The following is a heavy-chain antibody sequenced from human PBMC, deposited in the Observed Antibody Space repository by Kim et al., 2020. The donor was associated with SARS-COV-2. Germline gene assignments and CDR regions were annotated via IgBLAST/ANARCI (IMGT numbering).Heavy chain of an antibody. CDR3: AAVGKIGGYSGRYWYYYYGMDV. CDR2: IVVGSGNT. V-gene: IGHV1-58*01. Sequence: SVKVSCKASGFTFTSSAVQWVRQARGQRLEWIGWIVVGSGNTNYAQKFQERVTITRDMSTSTAYMELSSLRSEDTAVYYWAAVGKIGGYSGRYWYYYYGMDVWGQGTTVTVSS. CDR1: GFTFTSSA. D-gene: IGHD1-26*01. J-gene: IGHJ6*02.